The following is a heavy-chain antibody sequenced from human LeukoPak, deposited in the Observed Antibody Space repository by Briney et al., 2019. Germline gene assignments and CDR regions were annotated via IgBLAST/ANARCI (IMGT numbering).Heavy chain of an antibody. Sequence: SETLSLTCAVYGGSFSGYYWSWIRQPPGKGLEWIGYIYYSGSTYYNPSLNSRLIISVDTSKNQFSLKLSSVTAADTAVYYCARGAPGVADWFDPWGQGTLVTVSS. J-gene: IGHJ5*02. CDR1: GGSFSGYY. CDR3: ARGAPGVADWFDP. CDR2: IYYSGST. V-gene: IGHV4-34*09. D-gene: IGHD6-19*01.